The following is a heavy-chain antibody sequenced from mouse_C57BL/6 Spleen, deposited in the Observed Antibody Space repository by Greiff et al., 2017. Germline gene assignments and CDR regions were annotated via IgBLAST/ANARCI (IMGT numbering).Heavy chain of an antibody. J-gene: IGHJ3*01. Sequence: QVQLQQSGPELVKPGASVKISCKASGYAFSSSWMNWVKQRPGKGLEWIGRIYPGDGDTNYNGKFKGKATLTADTSSSTAYMQLSSLTSEDSAVYFCATPYDGYPPWFAYWGQGTLVTVSA. D-gene: IGHD2-3*01. CDR3: ATPYDGYPPWFAY. CDR2: IYPGDGDT. CDR1: GYAFSSSW. V-gene: IGHV1-82*01.